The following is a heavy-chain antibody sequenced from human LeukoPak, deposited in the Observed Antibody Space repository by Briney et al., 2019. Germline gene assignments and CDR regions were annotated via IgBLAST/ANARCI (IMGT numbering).Heavy chain of an antibody. J-gene: IGHJ4*02. Sequence: PSETLSLTCTVSGGSISSYCWSWIRQPPWKGLEWIGYIYYSGSTNYNPSLKSRVTISVDTSKNQFSLKLSSVTAADTAVYYCARSTLYGSGSYYFDYWGQGTLVTVSS. D-gene: IGHD3-10*01. CDR3: ARSTLYGSGSYYFDY. V-gene: IGHV4-59*01. CDR1: GGSISSYC. CDR2: IYYSGST.